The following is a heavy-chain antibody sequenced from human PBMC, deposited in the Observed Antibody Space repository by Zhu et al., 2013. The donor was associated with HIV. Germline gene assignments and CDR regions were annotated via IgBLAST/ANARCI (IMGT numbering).Heavy chain of an antibody. CDR1: GYSFANHY. J-gene: IGHJ6*02. D-gene: IGHD2-21*02. V-gene: IGHV1-46*01. CDR2: INPSGGST. Sequence: QVQLVQSGAEVKKPGASVKVSCKASGYSFANHYIHWVRQAPGQGLEWMGIINPSGGSTSYAQKFQGRVTMTRDTSTSTVYMELSSLRSEDTAVYYCASGGYCGGDCYSGYYYYGMDVWGQGTTVTVSS. CDR3: ASGGYCGGDCYSGYYYYGMDV.